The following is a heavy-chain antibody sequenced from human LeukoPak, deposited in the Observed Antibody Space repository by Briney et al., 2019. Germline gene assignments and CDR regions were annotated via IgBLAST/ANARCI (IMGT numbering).Heavy chain of an antibody. J-gene: IGHJ4*02. D-gene: IGHD1-26*01. CDR1: GGSVSSGGHY. V-gene: IGHV4-61*08. CDR2: IYNSGST. CDR3: VRDRELNY. Sequence: SETLSLTCTVSGGSVSSGGHYWSWIRQPPGKGLEWIGYIYNSGSTYYNPSLKSRVTISVDTSRNQFSLRLSSVTAADAAVYYCVRDRELNYWGQGTLVTVSS.